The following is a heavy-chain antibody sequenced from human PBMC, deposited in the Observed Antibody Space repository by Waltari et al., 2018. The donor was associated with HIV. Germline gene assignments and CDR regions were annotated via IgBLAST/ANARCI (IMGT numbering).Heavy chain of an antibody. CDR3: ARHMGHGGVTPLGWFDP. J-gene: IGHJ5*02. CDR1: GYTFTSYW. V-gene: IGHV5-51*01. Sequence: VRLVRSGAEVKKPGGSLRTSGKGFGYTFTSYWCGWLRQWPGKGLEWMGIIYPGDSDTRYSPSFQGQVTISADKSISTAYLQWSSLKASDTAMYYCARHMGHGGVTPLGWFDPWGQGTLVTVSS. D-gene: IGHD3-3*01. CDR2: IYPGDSDT.